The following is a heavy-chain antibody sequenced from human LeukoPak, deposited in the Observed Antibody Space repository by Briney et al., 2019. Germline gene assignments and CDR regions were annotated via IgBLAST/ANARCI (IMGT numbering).Heavy chain of an antibody. CDR3: ARVTTVTTSIPAHYYYYMDV. CDR2: INHSGST. CDR1: GGSFSGYY. Sequence: PSETLSLTCAVYGGSFSGYYWSWIRQPPGKGLEWIGEINHSGSTNYNPSLKSRVTISVDTSKNQFSLKLSSVTAADTAVYYCARVTTVTTSIPAHYYYYMDVWGKGTTVTVSS. D-gene: IGHD4-11*01. V-gene: IGHV4-34*01. J-gene: IGHJ6*03.